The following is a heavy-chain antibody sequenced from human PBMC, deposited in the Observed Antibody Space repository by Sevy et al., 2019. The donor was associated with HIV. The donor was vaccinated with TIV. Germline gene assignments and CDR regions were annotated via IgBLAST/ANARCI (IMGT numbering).Heavy chain of an antibody. Sequence: GGSLRLSCAASGFTFSSYGMHWVRQAPGKGLEWVAFIRFDGNSKYYADSVKGRFTISRDNSKNTLYLQLNSLTAEDTAFYSRADCGGDCYLVFDYRGQGTLVTVSS. D-gene: IGHD2-21*01. V-gene: IGHV3-30*02. CDR3: ADCGGDCYLVFDY. CDR2: IRFDGNSK. CDR1: GFTFSSYG. J-gene: IGHJ4*02.